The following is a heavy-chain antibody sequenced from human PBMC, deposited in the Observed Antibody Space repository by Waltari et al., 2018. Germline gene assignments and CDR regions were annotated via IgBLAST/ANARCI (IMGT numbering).Heavy chain of an antibody. CDR1: GFTFSSYA. D-gene: IGHD6-13*01. CDR2: ISGSGYST. CDR3: AKDFDIAAARGHFDY. Sequence: EVQLVESGGGLVQPGGSLRRAWAASGFTFSSYAMSWGRQAPGKALEWVSVISGSGYSTYYADSVKGRFTISRDNSKNTLYLQMNSLRAEDTAVYYCAKDFDIAAARGHFDYWGQGTLVTVSS. V-gene: IGHV3-23*04. J-gene: IGHJ4*02.